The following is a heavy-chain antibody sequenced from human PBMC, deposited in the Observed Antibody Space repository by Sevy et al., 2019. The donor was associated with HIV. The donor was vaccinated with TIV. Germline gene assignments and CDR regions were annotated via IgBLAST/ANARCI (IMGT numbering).Heavy chain of an antibody. V-gene: IGHV3-21*01. CDR3: ARQSNCYGNSGYYPYFDY. D-gene: IGHD3-22*01. J-gene: IGHJ4*02. CDR1: GFTFSSYS. CDR2: ISSSSNYI. Sequence: GGSLRLSCAVSGFTFSSYSMNWVRQAPGKGLEWVSSISSSSNYIYYADSVKGRFTISRDNAKNSLYLQMNSLRAEDTAVYYCARQSNCYGNSGYYPYFDYWGQGTLVTVSS.